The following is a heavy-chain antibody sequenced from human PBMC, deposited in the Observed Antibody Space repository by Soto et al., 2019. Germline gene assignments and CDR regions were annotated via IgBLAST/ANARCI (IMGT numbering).Heavy chain of an antibody. D-gene: IGHD3-10*01. J-gene: IGHJ4*02. CDR2: ISGSGGST. V-gene: IGHV3-23*01. CDR3: AKVPPYYGSGSYYRAPTYFDY. Sequence: PGGSLRLSCAASGFTFSSYAMSWVRQAPGKGLEWVSAISGSGGSTYYADSVKGRFTIPRDNSKNTLYLQMNSLRAEDTAVYYCAKVPPYYGSGSYYRAPTYFDYWGQGTLVTVSS. CDR1: GFTFSSYA.